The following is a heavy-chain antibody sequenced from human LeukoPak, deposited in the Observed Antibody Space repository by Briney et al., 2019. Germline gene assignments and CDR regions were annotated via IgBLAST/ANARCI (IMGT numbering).Heavy chain of an antibody. V-gene: IGHV1-2*07. Sequence: ASVKVSCKASGYSFTGYYMHWVRQAPGQGLEWMGWINPNSGGTNYAHKFQGRVTMTRDTSFSTVYMELSRLTSDDTAVYYCARDQDWEQLGYYFDYWGQGTLVTVSS. CDR2: INPNSGGT. D-gene: IGHD6-13*01. CDR1: GYSFTGYY. CDR3: ARDQDWEQLGYYFDY. J-gene: IGHJ4*02.